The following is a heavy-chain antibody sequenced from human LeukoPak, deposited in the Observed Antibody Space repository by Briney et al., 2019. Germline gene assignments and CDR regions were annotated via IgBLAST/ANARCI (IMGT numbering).Heavy chain of an antibody. Sequence: KPSETLSLTCTVSGGSIGSGDYYWGWIRQPPGQGLEWIGSFYYTGSPYYNPSFRSRVTISVDTSKNQLSLKLSSVTAADTAVYYCARDMGTGHYELFQHWGQGTLVTVSS. D-gene: IGHD3-22*01. CDR2: FYYTGSP. CDR3: ARDMGTGHYELFQH. CDR1: GGSIGSGDYY. J-gene: IGHJ1*01. V-gene: IGHV4-39*07.